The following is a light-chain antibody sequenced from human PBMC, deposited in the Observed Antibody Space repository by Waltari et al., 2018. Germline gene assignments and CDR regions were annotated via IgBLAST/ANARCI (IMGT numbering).Light chain of an antibody. J-gene: IGKJ1*01. CDR3: QQYFSSPT. CDR2: WAS. CDR1: QSLLFVSNNNNY. Sequence: DIVMTQSPDSLAVSLGERATLSCKSSQSLLFVSNNNNYLAWYQQKPGQPPKLLIYWASTRDSGVPDRFSGSGSQRDFSLTISSLQAEDVAVYYCQQYFSSPTFGQGTRVEMK. V-gene: IGKV4-1*01.